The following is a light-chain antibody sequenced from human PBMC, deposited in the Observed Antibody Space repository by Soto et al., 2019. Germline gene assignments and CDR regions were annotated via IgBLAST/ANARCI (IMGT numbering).Light chain of an antibody. Sequence: QSALTQPASVSGSPGQSITISCTGTSSDVGGYNYVSWYQQHPGKAPKLMIYDVSNRPSGVSNRFSGSKSGNTASLTISGLQAEDEADYYCNTYTSSSTVFGGGTKVTVL. CDR2: DVS. V-gene: IGLV2-14*01. J-gene: IGLJ2*01. CDR3: NTYTSSSTV. CDR1: SSDVGGYNY.